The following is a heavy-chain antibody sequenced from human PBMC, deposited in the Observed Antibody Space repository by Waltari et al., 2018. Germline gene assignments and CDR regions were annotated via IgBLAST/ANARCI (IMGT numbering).Heavy chain of an antibody. V-gene: IGHV3-21*01. CDR2: ISSSSSYI. CDR3: ARDYCSGGSCYSYYYYYMDV. CDR1: GFTFSSYS. D-gene: IGHD2-15*01. Sequence: EVQLVESGGGLVKPGGSLRLSCAASGFTFSSYSMNWVRQAPGKGLEWVSSISSSSSYIYYADSVKGRFTISRDNAKNSLYLQMNSLRAEDTAVYYCARDYCSGGSCYSYYYYYMDVWGKGTTVTVSS. J-gene: IGHJ6*03.